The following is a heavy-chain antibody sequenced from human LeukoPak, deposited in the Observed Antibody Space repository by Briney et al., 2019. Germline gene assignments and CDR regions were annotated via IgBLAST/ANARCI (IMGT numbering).Heavy chain of an antibody. Sequence: GGSLRLSCAASGFTFSRYSMNWVRQAPGKGLEWVSSISSSSSYIYYADSVKGRFTISRDNAKNSLYLQMNSLRAEDTAVYYCARVQPEFEWELLGIVDYWGQGTLVTVSS. D-gene: IGHD1-26*01. CDR3: ARVQPEFEWELLGIVDY. V-gene: IGHV3-21*01. CDR2: ISSSSSYI. CDR1: GFTFSRYS. J-gene: IGHJ4*02.